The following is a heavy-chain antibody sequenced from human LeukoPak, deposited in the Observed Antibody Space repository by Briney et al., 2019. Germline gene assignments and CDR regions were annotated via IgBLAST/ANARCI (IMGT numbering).Heavy chain of an antibody. CDR1: GFIFTNYG. CDR2: IKRDGIEK. D-gene: IGHD2-2*01. V-gene: IGHV3-7*01. J-gene: IGHJ4*02. CDR3: ARGRYSSRSGGYYFDI. Sequence: GTSLRLSCAASGFIFTNYGMNWVRQAPGKGLEWVANIKRDGIEKYYVESVKGRFTISRDNAKNSPYLQMNSLRAEDTAVYYCARGRYSSRSGGYYFDIWGQGTLVTVSS.